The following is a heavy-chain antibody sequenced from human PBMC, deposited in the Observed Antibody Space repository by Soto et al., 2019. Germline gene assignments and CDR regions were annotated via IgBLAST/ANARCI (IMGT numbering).Heavy chain of an antibody. J-gene: IGHJ4*02. D-gene: IGHD4-17*01. V-gene: IGHV1-18*01. CDR2: ISAYNGNT. CDR3: ARGDDYGDYRSSYFDY. CDR1: GYTFTSYG. Sequence: ASVKVSCKASGYTFTSYGISWVRQAPGQGLEWMGWISAYNGNTNYAQKLQGRVTMTTDTSTSTAYMELRSLRSDDTAVYYCARGDDYGDYRSSYFDYWGQGTLVTVSS.